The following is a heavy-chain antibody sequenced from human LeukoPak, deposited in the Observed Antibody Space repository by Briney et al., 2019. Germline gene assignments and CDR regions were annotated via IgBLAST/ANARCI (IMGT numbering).Heavy chain of an antibody. CDR2: IWYDGSNK. Sequence: GGSLRLSCAASGFTFSSYGMHWVRQAPGKGLEWVAVIWYDGSNKYYADSVKGRFTISRDNSKNTLYLQMNSLRAEDTAVYYCARGGGGSGSYPDYWGQGTLVTVSS. J-gene: IGHJ4*02. CDR1: GFTFSSYG. V-gene: IGHV3-33*01. D-gene: IGHD3-10*01. CDR3: ARGGGGSGSYPDY.